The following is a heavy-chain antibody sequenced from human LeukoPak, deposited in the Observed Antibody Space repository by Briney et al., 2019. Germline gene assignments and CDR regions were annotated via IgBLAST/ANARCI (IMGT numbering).Heavy chain of an antibody. CDR1: GFTLNTYV. J-gene: IGHJ4*02. Sequence: GGSLRLSCAASGFTLNTYVMHWVRQAPGKGLEWLSFIRPDGVNKYYSDSVGGRFTISRDNSKSTLYLQMSSLRVEDTAIYYCAKDSGTWAFDYWGQGTLVTVFS. V-gene: IGHV3-30*02. CDR2: IRPDGVNK. CDR3: AKDSGTWAFDY. D-gene: IGHD5-12*01.